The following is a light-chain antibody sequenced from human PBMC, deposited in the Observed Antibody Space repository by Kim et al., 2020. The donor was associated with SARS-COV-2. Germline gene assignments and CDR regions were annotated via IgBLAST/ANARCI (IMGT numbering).Light chain of an antibody. Sequence: DIQLTQSPSFLSASVGDRVTITCRASQGISSYLAWYQQKPGKAPKLLIYAASTLQSGVPSRFSGSGSGTEFTLTIGSLQPEDFATYYCQQLSSFPRLTFGGGTKVAIK. V-gene: IGKV1-9*01. CDR3: QQLSSFPRLT. CDR1: QGISSY. CDR2: AAS. J-gene: IGKJ4*01.